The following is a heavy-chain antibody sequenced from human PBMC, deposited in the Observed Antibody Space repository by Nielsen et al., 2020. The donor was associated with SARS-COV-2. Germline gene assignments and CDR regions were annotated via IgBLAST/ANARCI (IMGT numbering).Heavy chain of an antibody. CDR2: IKQDGSEK. V-gene: IGHV3-7*03. J-gene: IGHJ6*02. CDR3: ARERVRYSGYDYGYGMDV. CDR1: GFTFSSYW. Sequence: GESLKISCAASGFTFSSYWMSWVRQAPGKGLEWVANIKQDGSEKYYVDSVKGRFTISRDNAKNSLYLQMNSLRAEDTAVYYCARERVRYSGYDYGYGMDVWGQGTTVTVSS. D-gene: IGHD5-12*01.